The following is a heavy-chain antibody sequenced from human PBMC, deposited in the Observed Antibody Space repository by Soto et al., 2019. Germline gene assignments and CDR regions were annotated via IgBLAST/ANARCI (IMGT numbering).Heavy chain of an antibody. CDR3: ARDGGYCSSTSCPKPGRQQKNWFDP. V-gene: IGHV1-69*01. J-gene: IGHJ5*02. D-gene: IGHD2-2*01. CDR1: GGTFSSYA. Sequence: QVQLVQSGAEVKKPGSSVKVSCKASGGTFSSYAISWVRQAPGQGLEWMGGIIPIFGTANYAQKFQGRVTITADESTSTAYMELSSLRSEDTAVYYCARDGGYCSSTSCPKPGRQQKNWFDPWGQGTLVTVSS. CDR2: IIPIFGTA.